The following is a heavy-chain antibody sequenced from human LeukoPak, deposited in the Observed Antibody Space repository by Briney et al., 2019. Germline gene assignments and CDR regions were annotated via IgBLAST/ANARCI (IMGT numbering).Heavy chain of an antibody. Sequence: GTSLRLSCAASGFTFSTYEMKCVRQAPGKGLEWVSYIRSSDTMYYADSVKGRFTISRDNAKNSLYLQRNSLRAEDTAIYYCARDARSGYKLTGYYGMHVCGKGNTGT. CDR2: IRSSDTM. CDR3: ARDARSGYKLTGYYGMHV. J-gene: IGHJ6*04. V-gene: IGHV3-48*03. CDR1: GFTFSTYE. D-gene: IGHD5-12*01.